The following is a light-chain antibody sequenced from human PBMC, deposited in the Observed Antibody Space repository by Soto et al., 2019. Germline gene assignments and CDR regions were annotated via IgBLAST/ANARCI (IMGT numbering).Light chain of an antibody. J-gene: IGLJ1*01. V-gene: IGLV2-14*01. CDR1: SSDVGAYNY. Sequence: ALTQPASVSGSPGQSITISCTGTSSDVGAYNYVSWYQQHPGKAPKLMIYEVSNRPSGVSNRFSGSKSGNTASLTISGLQAEDEADYYCNSFTSSSTFVFGTGTKVTVL. CDR2: EVS. CDR3: NSFTSSSTFV.